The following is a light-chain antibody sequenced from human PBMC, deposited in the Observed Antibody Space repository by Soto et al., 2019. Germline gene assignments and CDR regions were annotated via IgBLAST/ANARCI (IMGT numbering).Light chain of an antibody. CDR2: ATS. CDR3: QQYGDWPLT. Sequence: EIVLTQSPATLSVSPGERATLSCRASQSVGNNFAWYQQKPGQAPRLLIFATSTRATGVPARFSGSGSGTEFTLTINSLQSEDFAVYYCQQYGDWPLTFGGGAKVEIE. V-gene: IGKV3-15*01. CDR1: QSVGNN. J-gene: IGKJ4*01.